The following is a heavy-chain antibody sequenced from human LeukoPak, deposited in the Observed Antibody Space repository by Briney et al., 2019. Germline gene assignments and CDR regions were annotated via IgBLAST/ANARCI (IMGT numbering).Heavy chain of an antibody. V-gene: IGHV5-51*01. CDR1: GCCFTSYW. CDR2: FYPGDSHT. CDR3: ARRLHPSGAIDY. J-gene: IGHJ4*02. D-gene: IGHD3-10*01. Sequence: GGSLQISSKGSGCCFTSYWVAWGRRMAGKGVEWMWIFYPGDSHTRYRPSFQGQLTISADKSITTASLQWSSLKASDTAMYYCARRLHPSGAIDYWGQGTLVTVSS.